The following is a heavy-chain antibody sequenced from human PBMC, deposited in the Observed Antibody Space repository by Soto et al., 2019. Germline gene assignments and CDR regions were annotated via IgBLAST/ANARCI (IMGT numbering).Heavy chain of an antibody. J-gene: IGHJ4*02. CDR2: VYFRGST. Sequence: QVQLQESGPGLVKPSQTLSLTCTVSGGSISSGGYYWSWIRQHPGKGLEWIGYVYFRGSTYYNPSLKSRVTISVDTSKNQVSLKLSSVTVADTAVYYCARFGYSTNIGIDYWGQGTLVTVSS. V-gene: IGHV4-31*03. CDR3: ARFGYSTNIGIDY. D-gene: IGHD3-22*01. CDR1: GGSISSGGYY.